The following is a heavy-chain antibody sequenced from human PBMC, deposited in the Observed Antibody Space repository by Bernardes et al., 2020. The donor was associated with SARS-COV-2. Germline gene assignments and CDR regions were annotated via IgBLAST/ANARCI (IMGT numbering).Heavy chain of an antibody. CDR2: ISGSGGST. J-gene: IGHJ6*02. D-gene: IGHD3-22*01. CDR3: AKEDKKYDSSGSYNGMDV. CDR1: GFTFSSYA. V-gene: IGHV3-23*01. Sequence: GSLRLSCAASGFTFSSYAMSWVRQAPGKGLEWVSAISGSGGSTYYADSVKGRFTISRDNSKNTLYLQMNSLRAEDTAVYYCAKEDKKYDSSGSYNGMDVWGQGTTVTVSS.